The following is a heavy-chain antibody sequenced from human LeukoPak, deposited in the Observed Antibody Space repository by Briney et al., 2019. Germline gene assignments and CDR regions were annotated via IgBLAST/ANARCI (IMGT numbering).Heavy chain of an antibody. J-gene: IGHJ4*02. D-gene: IGHD2-2*01. Sequence: QVQLQESGPGLVKPSQTLSLTCTVSGGSISSSYWSWIRQPPGNGLEWIGHIYYSGSAYYNPSLKNRVGISVDTSNNQFSLKLSSVTAADTAVYFCVRDFCSTSCIDYWGQGTLVTVSS. CDR3: VRDFCSTSCIDY. CDR1: GGSISSSY. V-gene: IGHV4-59*12. CDR2: IYYSGSA.